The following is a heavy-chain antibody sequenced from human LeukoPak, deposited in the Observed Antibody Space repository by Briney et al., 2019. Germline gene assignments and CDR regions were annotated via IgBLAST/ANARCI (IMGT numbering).Heavy chain of an antibody. J-gene: IGHJ6*03. CDR2: ISGSGGST. D-gene: IGHD3-22*01. CDR1: GFTFNTYG. V-gene: IGHV3-23*01. Sequence: GGSLRLSCAASGFTFNTYGMHWVRQAPGKGLEWVSAISGSGGSTYYADSVKGRFTISRDNSKNTLYLQMNSLRAEDTAVYYCARDRFDDSSGYYYHRYYYMDVWGKGTTVTVSS. CDR3: ARDRFDDSSGYYYHRYYYMDV.